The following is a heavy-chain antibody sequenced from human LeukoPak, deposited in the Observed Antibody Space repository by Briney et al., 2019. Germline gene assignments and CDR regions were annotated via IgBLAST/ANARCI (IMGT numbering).Heavy chain of an antibody. Sequence: GGSLRLSCAASGFTFSSYGMHWVRQAPGKGLEWVAVISHDGSNKYYADSVKGRFTISRDNSKNTLYLQMNSLGAEGTAVYYCAKDYGSGFLAGGDYWGQGTLVTVSS. J-gene: IGHJ4*02. CDR2: ISHDGSNK. CDR1: GFTFSSYG. CDR3: AKDYGSGFLAGGDY. V-gene: IGHV3-30*18. D-gene: IGHD3-10*01.